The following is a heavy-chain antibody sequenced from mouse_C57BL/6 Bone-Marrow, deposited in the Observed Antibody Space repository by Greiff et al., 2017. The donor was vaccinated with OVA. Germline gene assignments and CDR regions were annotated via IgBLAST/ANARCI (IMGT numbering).Heavy chain of an antibody. J-gene: IGHJ1*03. CDR1: GYTFTSYD. CDR2: IYPRDGST. CDR3: ARPPYYGYWYFDV. V-gene: IGHV1-85*01. Sequence: VQLQQPGAELVKPGASVKLSCKASGYTFTSYDINWVKQRPGQGLEWIGWIYPRDGSTKYNEKCKGKAALSVDTSSSTAYMELHSLTSEDSAVYFCARPPYYGYWYFDVWGTGTTVTVSS. D-gene: IGHD1-1*01.